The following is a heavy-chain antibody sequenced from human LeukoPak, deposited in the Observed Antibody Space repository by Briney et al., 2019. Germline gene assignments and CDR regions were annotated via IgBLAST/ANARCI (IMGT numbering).Heavy chain of an antibody. CDR1: GFTFSSYG. CDR3: AKDQMVGQWPTNFDY. D-gene: IGHD6-19*01. J-gene: IGHJ4*02. V-gene: IGHV3-30*18. Sequence: GGSLRLSCAASGFTFSSYGMHWVRQAPGKGLEWVAVISYDGSNKYYADSVKGRFTISRDNATNSLYLQMNSLRADDTAVYYCAKDQMVGQWPTNFDYWGQGTLVTVSS. CDR2: ISYDGSNK.